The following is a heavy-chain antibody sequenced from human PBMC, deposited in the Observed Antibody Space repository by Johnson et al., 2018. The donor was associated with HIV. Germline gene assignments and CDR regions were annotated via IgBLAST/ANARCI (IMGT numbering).Heavy chain of an antibody. J-gene: IGHJ3*02. V-gene: IGHV3-23*04. D-gene: IGHD6-13*01. CDR3: ARQGKRLSWGGAFDI. CDR2: ISGSGGST. Sequence: VQLVESGGGLVKPGGSLRLSCAASGFTFSSYAMSWVRQAPGKGLEWVSTISGSGGSTYYADSVKGRFTISRDNAKNSLYLQINSLRVEDTAVYYCARQGKRLSWGGAFDIWGQGTVVTVSS. CDR1: GFTFSSYA.